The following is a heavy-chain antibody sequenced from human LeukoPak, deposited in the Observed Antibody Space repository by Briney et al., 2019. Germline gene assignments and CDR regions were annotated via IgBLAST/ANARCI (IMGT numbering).Heavy chain of an antibody. CDR2: IIPILGIA. D-gene: IGHD3-16*01. Sequence: GASVKVSCKASGGTFSSYAISWVRQAPGQGLEWMGRIIPILGIANYAQKFQGRVTITADKSTSTAYMELSSLRSEDTAVYYCARDEGGGPLDYWGQGTLVTVSS. J-gene: IGHJ4*02. CDR3: ARDEGGGPLDY. CDR1: GGTFSSYA. V-gene: IGHV1-69*04.